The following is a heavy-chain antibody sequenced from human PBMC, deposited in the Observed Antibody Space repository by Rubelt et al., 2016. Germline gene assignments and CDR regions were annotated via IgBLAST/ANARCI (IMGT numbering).Heavy chain of an antibody. CDR2: ISGGGGSP. J-gene: IGHJ4*02. V-gene: IGHV3-23*01. Sequence: EVQLLESGGGLVQPGGSLRLSCAASGFTFSSYAMSWVRQAPGKGLEWVSAISGGGGSPYYADSVKGRFTIARDNSKNTVYLQMNSLRAEDTAVYYCAKGTGPRRGGTDYWGQGTLVTVSS. CDR1: GFTFSSYA. CDR3: AKGTGPRRGGTDY. D-gene: IGHD3/OR15-3a*01.